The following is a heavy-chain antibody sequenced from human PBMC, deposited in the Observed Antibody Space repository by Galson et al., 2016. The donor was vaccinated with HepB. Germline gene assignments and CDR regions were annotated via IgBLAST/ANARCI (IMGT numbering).Heavy chain of an antibody. CDR2: ISWTSGSK. J-gene: IGHJ6*02. D-gene: IGHD7-27*01. Sequence: SLRLSCAASGFAFKDYAMHWVRQAPGKGLEWVSGISWTSGSKGYADSVKARFTISKDNAKKTLFLQTDSLRVEDSALYYCAKDIGQTGDHYYAMDVWGQGTTVTVSS. CDR3: AKDIGQTGDHYYAMDV. CDR1: GFAFKDYA. V-gene: IGHV3-9*01.